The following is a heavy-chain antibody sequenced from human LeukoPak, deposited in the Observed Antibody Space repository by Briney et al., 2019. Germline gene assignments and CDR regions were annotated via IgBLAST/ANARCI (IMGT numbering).Heavy chain of an antibody. D-gene: IGHD2-15*01. CDR2: ISSSGSTI. CDR3: ARTRRGGDIVVVVAIYFDY. Sequence: GGSLRLSCAASGFTFSDYYMSWIRQAPGKGLEWVSYISSSGSTIYYADSVKGRFTISRDNAKNSLYLQMNSLRAEDTAVYYCARTRRGGDIVVVVAIYFDYWGQGTLVTVSS. CDR1: GFTFSDYY. J-gene: IGHJ4*02. V-gene: IGHV3-11*01.